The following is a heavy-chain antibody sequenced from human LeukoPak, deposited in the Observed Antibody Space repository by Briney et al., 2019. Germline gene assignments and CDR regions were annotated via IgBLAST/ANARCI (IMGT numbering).Heavy chain of an antibody. CDR3: ARVQSADYDRAFNI. CDR2: IYYTGNT. J-gene: IGHJ3*02. Sequence: PSETLSLTCTVPGGSISTFYWSWIRQPPGKGLEWIGYIYYTGNTNYNPSLKSRVTISLDTPNNQFSLKLNSVTAADTAVYFCARVQSADYDRAFNIWGQGTMVTVSS. V-gene: IGHV4-59*01. D-gene: IGHD3-10*02. CDR1: GGSISTFY.